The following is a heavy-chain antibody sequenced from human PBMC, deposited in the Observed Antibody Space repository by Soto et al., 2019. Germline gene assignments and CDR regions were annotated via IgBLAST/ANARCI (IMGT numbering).Heavy chain of an antibody. CDR2: IWYDGSNK. D-gene: IGHD3-10*01. CDR1: GFTFSSYG. Sequence: GGSLRLSCAASGFTFSSYGMHWVRQAPGKGLEWVALIWYDGSNKNYADSVKGRFTISRDDSKDTLYLQMNSLRAEDTAVYYCARDAYLGSGSYAYWGQGTLVTVSS. CDR3: ARDAYLGSGSYAY. V-gene: IGHV3-33*01. J-gene: IGHJ4*02.